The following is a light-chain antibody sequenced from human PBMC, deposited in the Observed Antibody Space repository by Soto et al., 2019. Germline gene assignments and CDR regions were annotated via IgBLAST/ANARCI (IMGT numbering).Light chain of an antibody. CDR2: LEGSGNY. Sequence: QSVLTQSSSASASLGSSVKLTCTLSSGRSSYIIAWHQQQPGKAPRYLMKLEGSGNYNKGSGVPDRFSGSSSGTDRYLTISNLQFEDEADYYCETWDSHTWVFGGGTKLTVL. V-gene: IGLV4-60*02. CDR1: SGRSSYI. CDR3: ETWDSHTWV. J-gene: IGLJ3*02.